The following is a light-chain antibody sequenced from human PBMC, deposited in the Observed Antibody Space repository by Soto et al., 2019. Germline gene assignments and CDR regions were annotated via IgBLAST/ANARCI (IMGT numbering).Light chain of an antibody. CDR2: GAS. CDR1: QSISSK. CDR3: QQYNNWTSIT. Sequence: EIVMTQSPATLSVSPGERATLSCRASQSISSKLAWYQQKPGQAPRLLLYGASTRATGIPARFSGSGSGTELTLTISIMQSQDFAVYYCQQYNNWTSITFGQGTRLESK. V-gene: IGKV3-15*01. J-gene: IGKJ5*01.